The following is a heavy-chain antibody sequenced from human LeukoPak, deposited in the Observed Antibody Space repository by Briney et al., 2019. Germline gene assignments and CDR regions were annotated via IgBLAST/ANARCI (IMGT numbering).Heavy chain of an antibody. CDR3: AKGRDYGDYLDYFDY. Sequence: GGSLRLSCAASGFTFSSYAMSWVRQAPGKGLEWVSAISGSGGSTYYADSVKGRFTISRDNSKNTLYLQMNSLRAEDTAVYYCAKGRDYGDYLDYFDYWGQGTLVTVSS. D-gene: IGHD4-17*01. V-gene: IGHV3-23*01. CDR1: GFTFSSYA. CDR2: ISGSGGST. J-gene: IGHJ4*02.